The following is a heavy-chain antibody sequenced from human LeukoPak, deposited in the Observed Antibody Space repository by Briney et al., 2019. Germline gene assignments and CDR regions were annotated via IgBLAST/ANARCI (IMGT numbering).Heavy chain of an antibody. J-gene: IGHJ6*03. V-gene: IGHV4-59*08. CDR1: GGSVTDYY. CDR2: IYYTGT. CDR3: ARQLYVSGSYYAPMDV. D-gene: IGHD3-10*01. Sequence: SETLSLTCTVSGGSVTDYYWSWIRQSPGKGLEWIGYIYYTGTSYNPSLKSRVTISADTSKNQFSLKLSSVTAADTAVYFCARQLYVSGSYYAPMDVWGKGTTVTISS.